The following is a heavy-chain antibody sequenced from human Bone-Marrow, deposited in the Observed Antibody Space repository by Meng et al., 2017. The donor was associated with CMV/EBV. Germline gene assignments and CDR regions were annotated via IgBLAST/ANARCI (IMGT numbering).Heavy chain of an antibody. J-gene: IGHJ4*02. CDR2: IYPGDSDT. D-gene: IGHD2-21*01. CDR1: GYSFTSYW. CDR3: ARIRRPRIEVGDWGY. V-gene: IGHV5-51*01. Sequence: KVSCKGSGYSFTSYWTGWVRQMPGKGLEWMGIIYPGDSDTRYSPSFQGQVTISADKSISTAYLQWSSLKASDTAMYYCARIRRPRIEVGDWGYWGQGTLVTVSS.